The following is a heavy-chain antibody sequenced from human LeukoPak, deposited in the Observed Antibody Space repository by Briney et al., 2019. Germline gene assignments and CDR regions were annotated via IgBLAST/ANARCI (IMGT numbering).Heavy chain of an antibody. CDR1: GGTFSSYA. Sequence: GASVKVSCKASGGTFSSYAISWVRQAPGQGLEWMGGIIPIFGTANYAQKFQGRVTITADKSTSTAYMELSSLRSEDTAVYYCARHIAVAGGEIDYWGQGTLVTVSS. D-gene: IGHD6-19*01. CDR3: ARHIAVAGGEIDY. CDR2: IIPIFGTA. V-gene: IGHV1-69*06. J-gene: IGHJ4*02.